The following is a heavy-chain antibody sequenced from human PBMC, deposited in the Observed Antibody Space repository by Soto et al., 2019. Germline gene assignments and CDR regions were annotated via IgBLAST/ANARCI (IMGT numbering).Heavy chain of an antibody. D-gene: IGHD2-8*01. CDR3: ARGGYCTNGVCSYLERRRGANWFDP. CDR2: IYHSGST. J-gene: IGHJ5*02. CDR1: GGSISSGGYS. Sequence: SETLSLTCAVSGGSISSGGYSWSWIRQPPGKGLEWVGYIYHSGSTYYNPSLKSRVTISVDRSKNQFSLKLSSVTAADTAVYYCARGGYCTNGVCSYLERRRGANWFDPWGQGTLVTVSS. V-gene: IGHV4-30-2*01.